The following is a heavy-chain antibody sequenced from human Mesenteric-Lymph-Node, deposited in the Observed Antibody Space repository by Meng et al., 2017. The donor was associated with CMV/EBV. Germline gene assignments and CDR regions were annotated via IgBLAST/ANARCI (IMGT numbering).Heavy chain of an antibody. Sequence: QLQLQQWGAGLLKPSETLSLTSSVYRWCFSGYCWSWIRQPPGKGLEWIGEINHSGSTNYNPSLKSRVTISVDTSKNQFSLKLSSVTAADTAVYYCARGIRWFDPWGQGTLVTVSS. CDR1: RWCFSGYC. J-gene: IGHJ5*02. V-gene: IGHV4-34*01. CDR3: ARGIRWFDP. CDR2: INHSGST.